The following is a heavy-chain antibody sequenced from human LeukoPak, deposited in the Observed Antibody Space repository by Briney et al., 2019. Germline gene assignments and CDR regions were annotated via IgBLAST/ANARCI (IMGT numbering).Heavy chain of an antibody. V-gene: IGHV7-4-1*02. CDR1: GYTFTSYA. CDR3: ARGRRRDGYNYSDY. CDR2: INTNTGNP. J-gene: IGHJ4*02. Sequence: ASVKVSCKASGYTFTSYAMNWVRQAPGQGLEWMGWINTNTGNPTYAQGFTRRFVFSLDTSVSTAYLQISSLKAEDTAVYYCARGRRRDGYNYSDYWGQGTLVTVSS. D-gene: IGHD5-24*01.